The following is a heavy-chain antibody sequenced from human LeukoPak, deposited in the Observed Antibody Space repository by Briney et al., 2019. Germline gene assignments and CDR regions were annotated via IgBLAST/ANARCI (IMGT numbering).Heavy chain of an antibody. CDR2: IRYDGSNK. CDR3: ANENGGPDY. J-gene: IGHJ4*02. D-gene: IGHD3-10*01. V-gene: IGHV3-30*02. CDR1: GFTFSSYD. Sequence: HPGGPLRLSCAASGFTFSSYDMHWVRQAPGKGLEWVAFIRYDGSNKYYADSVKGRFIISRDNSKNTLYLQMSSVRAEDTAVYYCANENGGPDYWGQGTLVTVSS.